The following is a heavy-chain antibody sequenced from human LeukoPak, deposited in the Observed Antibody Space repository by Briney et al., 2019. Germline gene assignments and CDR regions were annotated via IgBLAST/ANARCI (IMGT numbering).Heavy chain of an antibody. V-gene: IGHV3-7*01. CDR2: IEPDGSEK. Sequence: GGSLRLSCAASGFTFSSYWMSWVRQAPGKGLEWVANIEPDGSEKYYVDPVKGRFTISRDNAKKSLYLQLNSLRAEDTAVYYCARRRCSSASCFFDFWGQGTLVTVSS. CDR3: ARRRCSSASCFFDF. CDR1: GFTFSSYW. J-gene: IGHJ4*02. D-gene: IGHD2-2*01.